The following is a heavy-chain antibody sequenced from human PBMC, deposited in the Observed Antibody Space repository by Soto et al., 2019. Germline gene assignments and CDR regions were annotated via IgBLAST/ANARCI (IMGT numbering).Heavy chain of an antibody. CDR1: GGTFSSYA. CDR2: IIPLLNTP. CDR3: ARESSSPNYYYYGMDV. V-gene: IGHV1-69*01. D-gene: IGHD6-6*01. J-gene: IGHJ6*02. Sequence: QVQLVQSGAEVKKHGSSVKVSCRASGGTFSSYAVSWVRQAPGQGLEWMGVIIPLLNTPKYVQKFQGRVTITADASATTAYMELSRLRSEDTAVYYCARESSSPNYYYYGMDVWGQGTTVTVSS.